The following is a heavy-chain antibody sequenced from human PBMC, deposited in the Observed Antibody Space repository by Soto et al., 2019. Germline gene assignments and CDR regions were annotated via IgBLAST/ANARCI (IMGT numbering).Heavy chain of an antibody. CDR1: GYTFTSYA. CDR3: CIVLLWFGELQSPCRY. V-gene: IGHV1-3*01. D-gene: IGHD3-10*01. CDR2: INAGNGNT. J-gene: IGHJ4*02. Sequence: QVQLVQSGAEVKKPGASVKVSCKASGYTFTSYAMHWVRQAPGQRLEWMGWINAGNGNTKYSQKFQGRVTITRDTSASTAYMELSCLRSEDTAVYYCCIVLLWFGELQSPCRYWGQGTLVTVSS.